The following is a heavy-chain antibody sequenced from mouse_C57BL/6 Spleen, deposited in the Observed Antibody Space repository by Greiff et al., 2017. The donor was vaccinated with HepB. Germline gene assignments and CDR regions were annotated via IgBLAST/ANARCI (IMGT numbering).Heavy chain of an antibody. J-gene: IGHJ4*01. Sequence: EVKLVESGGGLVQSGRSLRLSCATSGFTFSDFYMEWVRQAPGKGLEWIAASRNKANDYTTEYSASVKGRFIVSRDTSQSILYLQMNALRAEDTAIYYCARAPSHYYAMDYWGQGTSVTVSS. CDR3: ARAPSHYYAMDY. CDR1: GFTFSDFY. CDR2: SRNKANDYTT. V-gene: IGHV7-1*01.